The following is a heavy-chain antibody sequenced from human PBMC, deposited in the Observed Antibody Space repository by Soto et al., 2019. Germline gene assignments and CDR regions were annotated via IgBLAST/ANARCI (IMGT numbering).Heavy chain of an antibody. J-gene: IGHJ5*02. Sequence: GGSLRLSCAASGFTFSSYWMSWVRQAPGKGLEWVANIKQDGSEKYYVDSVKGRFTISRDNAKNSLYLQMNSLRAEDTAVYYCARRIAGRWGRPSNWFDPWGQGTLVTVSS. V-gene: IGHV3-7*01. CDR2: IKQDGSEK. CDR1: GFTFSSYW. CDR3: ARRIAGRWGRPSNWFDP. D-gene: IGHD6-13*01.